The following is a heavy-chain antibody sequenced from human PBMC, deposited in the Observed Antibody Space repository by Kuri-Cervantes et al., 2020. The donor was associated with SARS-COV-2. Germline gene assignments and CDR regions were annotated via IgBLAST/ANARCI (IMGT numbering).Heavy chain of an antibody. Sequence: GSLRLSCTASGFIFSDYYMTWIRQAPGKGLEWVGSIYHSGSTYYNPSLKSRVTISADTSKNQFSLKLISVTATDTAVYYFARLGIAAAGTGDYWGQGTLVTVSS. CDR1: GFIFSDYY. V-gene: IGHV4-38-2*02. J-gene: IGHJ4*02. D-gene: IGHD6-13*01. CDR3: ARLGIAAAGTGDY. CDR2: IYHSGST.